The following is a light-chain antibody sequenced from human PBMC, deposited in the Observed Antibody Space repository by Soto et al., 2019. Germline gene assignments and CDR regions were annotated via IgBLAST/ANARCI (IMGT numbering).Light chain of an antibody. Sequence: IVLTHSPGTLSLSPLERPTLSCRAIHSVISKLPWYQQKPGQAPRLLIYGASTRATGIPARFSGSGSGTDFTLTISSLQPEDFAVYFCQQSNNWPPITFGPGTRMEIK. CDR2: GAS. V-gene: IGKV3-15*01. CDR3: QQSNNWPPIT. CDR1: HSVISK. J-gene: IGKJ5*01.